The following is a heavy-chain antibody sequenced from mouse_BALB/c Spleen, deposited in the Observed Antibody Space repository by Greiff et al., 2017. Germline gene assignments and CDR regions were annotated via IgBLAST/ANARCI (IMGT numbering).Heavy chain of an antibody. CDR2: IWAGGST. CDR3: AREHYYGYGSFDV. V-gene: IGHV2-9*02. J-gene: IGHJ1*01. D-gene: IGHD1-2*01. CDR1: GFSLTSYG. Sequence: VQLQQSGPGLVAPSQSLSITCTVSGFSLTSYGVHWVRQPPGKGLEWLGVIWAGGSTNYNSALMSRLSISKDNSKSQVFLKMNRLQTDDTAMYYCAREHYYGYGSFDVWGAGTTVTVSS.